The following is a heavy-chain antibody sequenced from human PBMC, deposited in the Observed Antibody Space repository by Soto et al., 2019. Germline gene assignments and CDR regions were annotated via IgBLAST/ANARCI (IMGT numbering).Heavy chain of an antibody. CDR1: GGSISSYY. Sequence: QVQLQESGPGLVKPSETLSLTCTVSGGSISSYYWSWIRQPPGKGLEWIGYIYYSGSTNYNPSLKSRVTISVDTSKYQLSLKLSSVTAADTAVYYCARGRTYSSSWYTYWGQGTLVTVSS. V-gene: IGHV4-59*01. J-gene: IGHJ4*02. CDR3: ARGRTYSSSWYTY. CDR2: IYYSGST. D-gene: IGHD6-13*01.